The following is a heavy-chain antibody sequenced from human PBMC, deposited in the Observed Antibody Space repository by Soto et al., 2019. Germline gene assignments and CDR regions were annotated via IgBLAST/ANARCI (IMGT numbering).Heavy chain of an antibody. CDR2: IYPGDSDT. CDR1: GYSFTSYW. CDR3: ARRGREYSSSPPQFDP. J-gene: IGHJ5*02. Sequence: GESLKISWKGSGYSFTSYWIGWGRQMPGEGLEWRGIIYPGDSDTRYSPSFQGQVTISADKSISTAYLQWSNLKASDTAMSYCARRGREYSSSPPQFDPWGQGTLVTVSS. D-gene: IGHD6-6*01. V-gene: IGHV5-51*01.